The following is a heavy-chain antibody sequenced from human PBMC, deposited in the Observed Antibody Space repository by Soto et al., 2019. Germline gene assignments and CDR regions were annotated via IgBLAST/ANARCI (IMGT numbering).Heavy chain of an antibody. CDR1: GFTLSGYA. CDR2: ISSNGVGT. V-gene: IGHV3-64*01. CDR3: ARRARPDFYYMDV. J-gene: IGHJ6*03. Sequence: EVQLEESGGGLVQPGGSLRLSCAASGFTLSGYAMDWVRQAPGKGLEYVSGISSNGVGTYYANSVQGRFTISRDNSKNTVYLQMGSLRPEDMAVYYCARRARPDFYYMDVWGKGTTVTVSS. D-gene: IGHD6-6*01.